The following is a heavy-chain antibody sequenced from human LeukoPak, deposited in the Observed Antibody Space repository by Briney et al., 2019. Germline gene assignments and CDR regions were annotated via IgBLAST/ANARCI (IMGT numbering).Heavy chain of an antibody. Sequence: GGSLRLSCAASGFTVSSNYMSWVRQAPGKGLEWVSAIYSGGSTYYADSVKGRFTVSRQNSKNTLYLQMNSLRAEDTAVYYCARDLPLRHYYASSGYYFTLDYWGQGTLVTVSS. CDR1: GFTVSSNY. CDR2: IYSGGST. J-gene: IGHJ4*02. CDR3: ARDLPLRHYYASSGYYFTLDY. V-gene: IGHV3-53*04. D-gene: IGHD3-22*01.